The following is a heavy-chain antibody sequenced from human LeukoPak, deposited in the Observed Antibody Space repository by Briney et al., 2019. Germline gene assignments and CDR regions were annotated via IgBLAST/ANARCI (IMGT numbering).Heavy chain of an antibody. Sequence: ASVKVSRKASGYTFTSYYMHWVRQAPGQGLEWMGIINPSGGSTSYAQKFQGRVTMTRDTSTSTVYMELGSLRSEDTAVYYCARDLYVDGGIDYWGQGTLVTVSS. CDR2: INPSGGST. J-gene: IGHJ4*02. CDR3: ARDLYVDGGIDY. CDR1: GYTFTSYY. D-gene: IGHD1-26*01. V-gene: IGHV1-46*01.